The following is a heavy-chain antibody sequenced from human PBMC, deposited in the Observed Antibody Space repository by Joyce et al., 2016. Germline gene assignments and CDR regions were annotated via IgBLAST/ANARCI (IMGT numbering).Heavy chain of an antibody. CDR3: ARISYRRFDF. CDR1: DDSISSTNYY. D-gene: IGHD3-10*01. V-gene: IGHV4-39*01. CDR2: IFYGGSA. Sequence: QLQLQESGPGLVKPSETLSLTCTVSDDSISSTNYYWGWIRQPPGKGLEYIGSIFYGGSAYYMASRKSRVTISVDTSKRQFSLKLNSVTAADTAVYYCARISYRRFDFWGQGTPVTVSS. J-gene: IGHJ4*02.